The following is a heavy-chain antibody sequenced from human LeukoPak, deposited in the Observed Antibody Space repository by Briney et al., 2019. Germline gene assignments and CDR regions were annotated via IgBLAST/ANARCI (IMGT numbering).Heavy chain of an antibody. CDR1: GYTFTSYD. J-gene: IGHJ4*02. Sequence: ASVKVSCKATGYTFTSYDLNWVRQATGQGLEWMGWINPNSGHTDYAQKFQGRVTMTRNTSISTAYMELSSLRSEDTALYYCASSYGGYYYDSSGYMGYWGQGTLVTVSS. CDR2: INPNSGHT. CDR3: ASSYGGYYYDSSGYMGY. D-gene: IGHD3-22*01. V-gene: IGHV1-8*01.